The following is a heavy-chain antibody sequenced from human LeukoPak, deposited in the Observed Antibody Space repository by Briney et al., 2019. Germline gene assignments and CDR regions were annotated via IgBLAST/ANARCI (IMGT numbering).Heavy chain of an antibody. Sequence: PSETLSLTCAVYGGSFSGYYWSWIRQSPGKGLEWIGEINHSGSTNYNPSLKSRVTISVDTSKNQFSLKLSSVTAADTAVYYCARVARCTSCFDVDYWGQGTLVTVSS. CDR2: INHSGST. D-gene: IGHD2-2*01. CDR1: GGSFSGYY. V-gene: IGHV4-34*01. CDR3: ARVARCTSCFDVDY. J-gene: IGHJ4*02.